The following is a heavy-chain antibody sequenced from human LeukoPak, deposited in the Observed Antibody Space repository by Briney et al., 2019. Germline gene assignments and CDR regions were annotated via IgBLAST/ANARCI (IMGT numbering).Heavy chain of an antibody. J-gene: IGHJ4*02. CDR1: GFTFSSYA. Sequence: GGSLRLSCAASGFTFSSYAMSWVRQAPGKGLEWVSAISGSGGSTYYADSVKGRFTISRDDSKNTLYLQMNSLRAEDTAVYYCAKGRFGELLFDYWGQGTLVTVSS. D-gene: IGHD3-10*01. CDR3: AKGRFGELLFDY. V-gene: IGHV3-23*01. CDR2: ISGSGGST.